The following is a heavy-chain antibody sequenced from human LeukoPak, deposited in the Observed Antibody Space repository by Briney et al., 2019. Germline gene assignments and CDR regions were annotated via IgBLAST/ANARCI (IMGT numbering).Heavy chain of an antibody. D-gene: IGHD3-22*01. J-gene: IGHJ4*02. V-gene: IGHV3-33*01. CDR2: IWYDGSNK. CDR1: GFTFRSYG. Sequence: PGGSLRLSCAASGFTFRSYGMHWVRQAPGKGLEWVAVIWYDGSNKYYADSVKGRFTISRDNSKNTLYLQMSSLRAEDTAVYYCARGTYYYDSSGYHYFDYWGQGTLVTVSS. CDR3: ARGTYYYDSSGYHYFDY.